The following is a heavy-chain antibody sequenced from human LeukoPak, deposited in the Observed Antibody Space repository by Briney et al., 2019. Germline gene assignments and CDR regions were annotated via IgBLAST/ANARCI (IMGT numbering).Heavy chain of an antibody. CDR1: GGSISSYY. J-gene: IGHJ4*02. CDR2: IYYSGST. Sequence: SETLSLTCTVSGGSISSYYWSWIRQPPGKGLEWIGYIYYSGSTNYNPSLKSRVTISVDTSKNQFSLKLSSVTAADTAVYYCARDRWMATNAMGFGYWGQGTLVTVSS. CDR3: ARDRWMATNAMGFGY. V-gene: IGHV4-59*01. D-gene: IGHD5-24*01.